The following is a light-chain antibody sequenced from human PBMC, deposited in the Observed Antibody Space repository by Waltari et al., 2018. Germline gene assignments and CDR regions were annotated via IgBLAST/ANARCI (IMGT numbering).Light chain of an antibody. CDR2: SNT. CDR1: SSNVGTMT. CDR3: AAWDDGLNGVL. J-gene: IGLJ2*01. Sequence: QSVLTQSPSASGTPGQRVTISCSGGSSNVGTMTVTWYQQLPGTAPRLLIYSNTQRPSGVPDRFSGSKSGTSASLAISELQSEDEADYYCAAWDDGLNGVLFGGGTKLTVL. V-gene: IGLV1-44*01.